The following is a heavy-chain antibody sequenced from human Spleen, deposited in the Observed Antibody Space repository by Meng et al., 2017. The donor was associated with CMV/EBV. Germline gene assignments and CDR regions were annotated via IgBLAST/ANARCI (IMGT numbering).Heavy chain of an antibody. CDR2: IYYSGST. Sequence: SETLSLTCTFSGGSISSYYWSWIRQPPGKGLEWIGYIYYSGSTNYNPSLKSRVTISVDTSKNQFSLKLSSVTAADTAVYYCARARPLNWFDPWGQGTLVTVSS. CDR1: GGSISSYY. CDR3: ARARPLNWFDP. J-gene: IGHJ5*02. V-gene: IGHV4-59*01. D-gene: IGHD6-6*01.